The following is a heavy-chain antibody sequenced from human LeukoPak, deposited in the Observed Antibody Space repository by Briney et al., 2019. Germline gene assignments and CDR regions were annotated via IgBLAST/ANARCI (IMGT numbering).Heavy chain of an antibody. CDR2: IFYGGST. J-gene: IGHJ4*02. D-gene: IGHD3-22*01. V-gene: IGHV4-39*07. CDR1: GGSINSGTYY. CDR3: ARGDYDSSGYANDY. Sequence: SETLSLTCTVSGGSINSGTYYWVWIRQPPGKGLEWIGSIFYGGSTYYNPSLKSRVTISVDTSKNQFSLKLSSVTAADTAVYYCARGDYDSSGYANDYWGQGTLVTVSS.